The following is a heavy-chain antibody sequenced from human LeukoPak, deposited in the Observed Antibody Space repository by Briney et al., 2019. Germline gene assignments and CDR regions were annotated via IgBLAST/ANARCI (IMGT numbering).Heavy chain of an antibody. CDR3: AGRREYGDRFFDY. CDR1: GGSISSSSYY. J-gene: IGHJ4*02. D-gene: IGHD4-17*01. CDR2: VYYSGST. Sequence: SETLSLTCTVSGGSISSSSYYWAWIRRPPGKGLEWIGSVYYSGSTYYNPSLKSRVTISIDTSKNQFSLRLSSVTAADTAVYYCAGRREYGDRFFDYWGQGTLVTVSS. V-gene: IGHV4-39*01.